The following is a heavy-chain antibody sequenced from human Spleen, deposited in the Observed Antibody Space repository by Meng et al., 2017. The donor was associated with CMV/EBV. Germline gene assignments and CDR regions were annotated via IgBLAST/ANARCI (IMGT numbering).Heavy chain of an antibody. Sequence: GESLKISCAASGFTFSSYAMHWVRQAPGKGLEWVAVISYDGSNKYYADSVKGRFTISRDNSKNTLYLQMNSLRAEDTAVYYCARDIVVVPAAHIVPLASNLYYYYYGMDVWGQGTTVTVSS. CDR1: GFTFSSYA. CDR3: ARDIVVVPAAHIVPLASNLYYYYYGMDV. V-gene: IGHV3-30*04. CDR2: ISYDGSNK. D-gene: IGHD2-2*01. J-gene: IGHJ6*02.